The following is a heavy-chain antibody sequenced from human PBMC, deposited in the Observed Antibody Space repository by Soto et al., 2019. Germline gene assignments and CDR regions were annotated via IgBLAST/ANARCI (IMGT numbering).Heavy chain of an antibody. CDR1: GGSISSYY. V-gene: IGHV4-59*01. CDR2: IYYSGST. J-gene: IGHJ6*02. CDR3: ARDVWFGELNTNRYYYYGMDV. D-gene: IGHD3-10*01. Sequence: SETLSLTCTVSGGSISSYYWSWIRQPPGKGLEWIGYIYYSGSTNYNPSLKSRVTISVDTSKNQFSLKLSSVTAADTAVYYCARDVWFGELNTNRYYYYGMDVWGQGTTVTVSS.